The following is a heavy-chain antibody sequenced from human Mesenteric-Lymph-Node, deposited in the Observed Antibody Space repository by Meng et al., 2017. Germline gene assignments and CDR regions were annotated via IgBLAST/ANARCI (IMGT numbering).Heavy chain of an antibody. D-gene: IGHD3-22*01. CDR3: ARDVSYDTNGYYPDH. J-gene: IGHJ4*02. CDR1: GGTFSSYA. CDR2: IIPIFGTA. Sequence: SVKVSCKASGGTFSSYAISWVRQAPGQGLEWMGGIIPIFGTANYAQKFQGRVTITTDESTSTAYMELSSLRSEDTAVYYCARDVSYDTNGYYPDHWGQGTLVTVSS. V-gene: IGHV1-69*05.